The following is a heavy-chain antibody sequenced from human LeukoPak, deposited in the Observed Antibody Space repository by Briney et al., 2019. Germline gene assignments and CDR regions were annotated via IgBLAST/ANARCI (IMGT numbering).Heavy chain of an antibody. V-gene: IGHV4-39*07. CDR3: ARGNIWQLIPFDY. D-gene: IGHD6-13*01. Sequence: PSETLSLTCTVSGASISSGGYYWSWIRQPPGKGLEWIGEINHSGSTNYNPSLKSRVTISVDTSKNQFSLKLSSVTAADTAVYYCARGNIWQLIPFDYWGQGTLVTVSS. CDR2: INHSGST. CDR1: GASISSGGYY. J-gene: IGHJ4*02.